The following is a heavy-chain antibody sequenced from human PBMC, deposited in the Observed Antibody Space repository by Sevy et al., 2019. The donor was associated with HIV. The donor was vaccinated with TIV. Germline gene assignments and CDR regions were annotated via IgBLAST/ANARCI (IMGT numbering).Heavy chain of an antibody. CDR3: ATHAGIAAAGRVFDY. V-gene: IGHV3-72*01. CDR2: TRNKADSYTT. Sequence: GGSLRLSCAASGFTFSDHYMEWVRQAPGKGLEWVGRTRNKADSYTTENAASVKGRFTISRDDSKNSLCLQMNSLKTEDTAVYYCATHAGIAAAGRVFDYWGQGSLVTVSS. CDR1: GFTFSDHY. J-gene: IGHJ4*02. D-gene: IGHD6-13*01.